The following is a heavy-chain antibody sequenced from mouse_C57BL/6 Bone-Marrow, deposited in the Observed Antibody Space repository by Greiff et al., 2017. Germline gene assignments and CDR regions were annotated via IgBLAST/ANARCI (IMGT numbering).Heavy chain of an antibody. CDR3: ARDRGDYFDV. J-gene: IGHJ1*03. CDR1: GFTFSSYG. V-gene: IGHV5-6*02. Sequence: EVKLVESGGDLVKPGGSLKLSCAASGFTFSSYGMSWVRQTPDKRLEWVATISSGGSYTYYPDSVKGRFTISRDNAKNNLYLQMSHLKSEDTAMYYCARDRGDYFDVWGTGTTVTVSS. CDR2: ISSGGSYT. D-gene: IGHD2-14*01.